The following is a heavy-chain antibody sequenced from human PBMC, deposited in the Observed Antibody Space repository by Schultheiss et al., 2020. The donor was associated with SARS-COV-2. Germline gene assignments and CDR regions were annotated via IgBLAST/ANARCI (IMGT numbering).Heavy chain of an antibody. J-gene: IGHJ1*01. Sequence: SETLSLTCTVSGDSISSGAYYWSWIRQHPGKGLEWIGEINHSGSTNYNPSLKSRVTISVDTSKNQFSLKLSSVTAADTAVYYCARRGYCSGGSCYWREPPQHWGQGTLVTVSS. CDR1: GDSISSGAYY. CDR2: INHSGST. D-gene: IGHD2-15*01. CDR3: ARRGYCSGGSCYWREPPQH. V-gene: IGHV4-31*03.